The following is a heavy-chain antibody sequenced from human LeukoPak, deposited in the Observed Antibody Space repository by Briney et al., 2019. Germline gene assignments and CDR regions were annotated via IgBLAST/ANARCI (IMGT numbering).Heavy chain of an antibody. Sequence: GGSLRLSCAASGFTFSSYAMSWVRQAPGKGLEWVSGISGSGGSTYYADSVKGRFTISRDNAKNSLYLQMNSLRAEDTAVYYCARDHYDSSGYWGQGTLVTVSS. V-gene: IGHV3-23*01. D-gene: IGHD3-22*01. CDR1: GFTFSSYA. J-gene: IGHJ4*02. CDR2: ISGSGGST. CDR3: ARDHYDSSGY.